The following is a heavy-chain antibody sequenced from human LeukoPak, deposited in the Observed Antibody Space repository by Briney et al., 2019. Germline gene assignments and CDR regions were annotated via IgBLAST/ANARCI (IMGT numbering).Heavy chain of an antibody. D-gene: IGHD3-3*01. CDR3: ARGAGEWLATYYMDV. CDR1: GYTFTTSD. CDR2: VNPNSGNT. J-gene: IGHJ6*03. V-gene: IGHV1-8*02. Sequence: ASVKVSXKASGYTFTTSDINWVRQAPGQGLEWMGWVNPNSGNTVYAQKFQGRVTMTRNTSISTAYMELSSLRSEDTAIYYCARGAGEWLATYYMDVWGKGTTVIVSS.